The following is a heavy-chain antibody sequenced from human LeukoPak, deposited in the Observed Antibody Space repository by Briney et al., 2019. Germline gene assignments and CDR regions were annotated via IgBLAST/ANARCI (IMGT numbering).Heavy chain of an antibody. V-gene: IGHV3-23*01. CDR1: GFTFSSYA. D-gene: IGHD2-2*01. Sequence: GGSLRLSCAASGFTFSSYAMSWVRQAPGKGLEWVSAISGSGGSTYYADSVMGRFTISRDNSKNTLYLQMNSLRAEDTAVYYCATTMPSPWDAFDIWGQGTMVTVSS. J-gene: IGHJ3*02. CDR2: ISGSGGST. CDR3: ATTMPSPWDAFDI.